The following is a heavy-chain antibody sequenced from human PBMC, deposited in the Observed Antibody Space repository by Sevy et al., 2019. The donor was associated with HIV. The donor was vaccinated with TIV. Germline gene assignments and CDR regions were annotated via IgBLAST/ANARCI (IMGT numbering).Heavy chain of an antibody. J-gene: IGHJ3*02. CDR3: ARVLGIGASDI. CDR2: IKQDGSEK. Sequence: GGSLRLSCAASGFIFSTYWMSWARQAPGKGLEWVANIKQDGSEKYYVDSVKGRFTISRDNAKNSLYLQMNSLRAEDTAVYYCARVLGIGASDIWGQGAMVTVSS. D-gene: IGHD1-26*01. V-gene: IGHV3-7*01. CDR1: GFIFSTYW.